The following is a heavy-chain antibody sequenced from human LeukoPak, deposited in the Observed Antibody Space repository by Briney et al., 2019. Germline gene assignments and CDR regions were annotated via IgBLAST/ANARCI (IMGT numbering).Heavy chain of an antibody. Sequence: SVKVSCKASVGTFSSYAISWVRQAPGRGLEWMGGIIPIFGTANYAQKFQGRVTITADESTSTAYMELSSLRSEDTAVYYCARDGPGYFDYWGQGTLVTVSS. D-gene: IGHD3-10*01. J-gene: IGHJ4*02. CDR2: IIPIFGTA. CDR3: ARDGPGYFDY. CDR1: VGTFSSYA. V-gene: IGHV1-69*13.